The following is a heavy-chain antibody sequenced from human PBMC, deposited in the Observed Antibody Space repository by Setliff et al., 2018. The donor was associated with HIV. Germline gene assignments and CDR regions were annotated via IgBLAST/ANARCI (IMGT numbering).Heavy chain of an antibody. V-gene: IGHV4-39*07. J-gene: IGHJ3*02. CDR1: GGSITSNDHF. D-gene: IGHD3-10*02. Sequence: SETLSLTCTVSGGSITSNDHFWAWVRQSPGKGLEWIGSVYYSGSTFQNPSLKSRVTISVDRSKNQFSLKLTSMTAADTAVYYCAGFVRGGAFDMWGQGTVVTVS. CDR2: VYYSGST. CDR3: AGFVRGGAFDM.